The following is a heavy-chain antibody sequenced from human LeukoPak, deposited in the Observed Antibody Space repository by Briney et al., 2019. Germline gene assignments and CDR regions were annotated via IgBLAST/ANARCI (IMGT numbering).Heavy chain of an antibody. CDR1: GGSFSGYY. D-gene: IGHD3-22*01. CDR3: ARDLLADSSGWGAFDI. J-gene: IGHJ3*02. Sequence: SETLSLTCAVYGGSFSGYYWSWIRQPPGKGLEWIGEINHSGSTNYNPSLKSRVTISVDTSKNQFSLKLSSVTAADTAVYYCARDLLADSSGWGAFDIWGQGTMVTVSS. CDR2: INHSGST. V-gene: IGHV4-34*01.